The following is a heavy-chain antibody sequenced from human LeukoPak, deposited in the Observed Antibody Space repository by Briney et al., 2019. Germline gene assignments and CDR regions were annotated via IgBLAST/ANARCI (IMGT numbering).Heavy chain of an antibody. V-gene: IGHV1-69*04. CDR1: GGTFSSYA. D-gene: IGHD3-16*01. Sequence: SVKVSCKASGGTFSSYAISWVRQAPGQGLEWMGRIIPIFGIANYAQKFQGRVTITADKSTSTAYMELSSLRSEDTAVYYCARDASLEGESHYGMDVWGQGTTVTVSS. CDR3: ARDASLEGESHYGMDV. J-gene: IGHJ6*02. CDR2: IIPIFGIA.